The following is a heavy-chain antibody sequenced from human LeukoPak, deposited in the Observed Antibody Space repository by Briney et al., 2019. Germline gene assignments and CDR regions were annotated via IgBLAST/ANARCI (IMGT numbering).Heavy chain of an antibody. CDR3: ARGGDNDYAYHFDS. D-gene: IGHD2-21*01. CDR2: ITRRGRTT. V-gene: IGHV3-48*03. J-gene: IGHJ4*01. Sequence: AGGALTLPCVGSGGTFRSYELSWRRQAPGKGLEWVSYITRRGRTTHYAASVKGRFIISRDNAKTSLYLQMHSLRAQDTAVYYCARGGDNDYAYHFDSRGHGTLVTVSS. CDR1: GGTFRSYE.